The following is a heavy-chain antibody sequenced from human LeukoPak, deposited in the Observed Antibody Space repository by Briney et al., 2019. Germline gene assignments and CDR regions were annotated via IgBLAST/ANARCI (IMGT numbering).Heavy chain of an antibody. CDR3: ARDELQTYYYGSGSYYTRNDY. V-gene: IGHV3-48*04. J-gene: IGHJ4*02. Sequence: GGSLRLSCAASGFTFSSYWMSWVRQAPGKGLEWVSYISSSGSTIYYADSVKGRFTISRDNAKNSLYLQMNSLRAEDTAVYYCARDELQTYYYGSGSYYTRNDYWGQGTLVTVSS. CDR1: GFTFSSYW. D-gene: IGHD3-10*01. CDR2: ISSSGSTI.